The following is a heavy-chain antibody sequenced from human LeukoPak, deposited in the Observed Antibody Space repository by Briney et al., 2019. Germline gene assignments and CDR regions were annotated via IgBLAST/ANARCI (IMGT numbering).Heavy chain of an antibody. Sequence: ASVQVSCKASGYPFSGYYIHWVRQGPGQGLEWLGWINPETGATKYAQRFEGRVTLTRDTSVTTVHMELSGLRSDDSAVHYCARENLNYYGSGSYLYWGQGSQVTVSS. J-gene: IGHJ4*02. CDR1: GYPFSGYY. D-gene: IGHD3-10*01. CDR3: ARENLNYYGSGSYLY. V-gene: IGHV1-2*02. CDR2: INPETGAT.